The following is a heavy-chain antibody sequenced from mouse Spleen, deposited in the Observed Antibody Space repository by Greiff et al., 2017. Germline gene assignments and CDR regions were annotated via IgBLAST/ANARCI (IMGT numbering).Heavy chain of an antibody. D-gene: IGHD2-13*01. CDR2: IDPSDSYT. CDR1: GYTFTSYW. V-gene: IGHV1-69*01. Sequence: VKLQQPGAELVMPGASVKLSCKASGYTFTSYWMHWVKQRPGQGLEWIGEIDPSDSYTNYNQKFKGKATLTVDKSSSTAYMQLSSLTSEDSAVYYCARWGLRGDYWGQGTTLTVSS. J-gene: IGHJ2*01. CDR3: ARWGLRGDY.